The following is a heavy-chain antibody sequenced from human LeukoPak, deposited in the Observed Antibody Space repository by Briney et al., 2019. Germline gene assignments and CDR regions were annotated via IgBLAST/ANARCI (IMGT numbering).Heavy chain of an antibody. CDR2: IIPIFGTA. D-gene: IGHD6-19*01. CDR3: ARVEGSGWYGDAFDI. Sequence: ASVKVFCKASGGTFSSYAISWVRQAPGQGLEWMGGIIPIFGTANYAQKFQGRVTITADESTSTAYMELSSLRSEDTAVYYCARVEGSGWYGDAFDIWGQGTMVTVSS. J-gene: IGHJ3*02. CDR1: GGTFSSYA. V-gene: IGHV1-69*13.